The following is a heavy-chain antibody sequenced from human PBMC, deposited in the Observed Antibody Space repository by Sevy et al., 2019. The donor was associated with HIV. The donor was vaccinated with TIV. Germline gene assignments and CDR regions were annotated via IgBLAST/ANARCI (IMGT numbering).Heavy chain of an antibody. J-gene: IGHJ4*02. Sequence: GGSLRLSCAASGFTFGNYAMSWVRQAPGKGLEWVSGMSGRGGSTDYAHSVKGRFTISRDNSKNTLYLQMNSLRAEDTAIYYCAKDVPDQSWYDDFWSGSPCFDYWGRGTLVTVSS. V-gene: IGHV3-23*01. CDR2: MSGRGGST. D-gene: IGHD3-3*01. CDR3: AKDVPDQSWYDDFWSGSPCFDY. CDR1: GFTFGNYA.